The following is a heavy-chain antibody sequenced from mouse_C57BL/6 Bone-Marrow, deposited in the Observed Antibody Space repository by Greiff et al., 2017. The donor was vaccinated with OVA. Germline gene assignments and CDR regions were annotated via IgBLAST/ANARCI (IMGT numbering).Heavy chain of an antibody. CDR3: ARGVTTVVAGDYFDY. CDR2: ISSGSSTI. Sequence: EVKLEESGGGLVKPGGSLKLSCAASGFTFSDYGMHWVRQAPEKGLEWVAYISSGSSTIYYADTVKGRFTISRDNAKNTLFLQMTSLRSEDTAMYYCARGVTTVVAGDYFDYWGQGTTLTVSS. CDR1: GFTFSDYG. J-gene: IGHJ2*01. D-gene: IGHD1-1*01. V-gene: IGHV5-17*01.